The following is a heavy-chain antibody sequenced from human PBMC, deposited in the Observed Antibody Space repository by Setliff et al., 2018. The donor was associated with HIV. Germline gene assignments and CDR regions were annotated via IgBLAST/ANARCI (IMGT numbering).Heavy chain of an antibody. V-gene: IGHV1-18*01. D-gene: IGHD6-19*01. CDR3: ARDSGMAVVGTWRRLDP. CDR1: GYTFLNYG. J-gene: IGHJ5*02. CDR2: INVGNGNT. Sequence: ASVKVSCKASGYTFLNYGISWVRQTPGRGLEWMAWINVGNGNTKTARRFQGRVALTTDTSTSTAHMELRNLRSDDTAVYYCARDSGMAVVGTWRRLDPWGQGTLVTVSS.